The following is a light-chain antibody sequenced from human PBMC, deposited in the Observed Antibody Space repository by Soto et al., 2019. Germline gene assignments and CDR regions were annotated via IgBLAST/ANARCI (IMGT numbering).Light chain of an antibody. Sequence: EIVLTQSPATLSVSPGERVTRSCRASQSVDINLAWYQQKPGQAPRLLIYGASTRATDMPGRFSGRGAGAEFTLTISRLQSEDFAVYYCQQYRSWPRTFGQGTKVEIK. V-gene: IGKV3-15*01. CDR1: QSVDIN. CDR3: QQYRSWPRT. CDR2: GAS. J-gene: IGKJ1*01.